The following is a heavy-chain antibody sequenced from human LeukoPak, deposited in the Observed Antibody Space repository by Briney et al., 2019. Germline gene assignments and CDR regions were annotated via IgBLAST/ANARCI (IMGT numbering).Heavy chain of an antibody. V-gene: IGHV3-33*08. Sequence: PGGSLRLSCVVSGVTFSSHWMSWVRQAPGKGLEWVAVIWYDGIDKYYIDSVKGRFTISRDNSKNTLYLQMNSLRAEDTAVYYCARGANNWNYRSYFDFWDQGTLVTVSS. CDR3: ARGANNWNYRSYFDF. CDR2: IWYDGIDK. CDR1: GVTFSSHW. D-gene: IGHD1-7*01. J-gene: IGHJ4*02.